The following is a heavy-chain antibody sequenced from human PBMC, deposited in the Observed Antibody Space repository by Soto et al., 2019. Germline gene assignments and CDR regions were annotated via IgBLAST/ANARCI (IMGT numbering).Heavy chain of an antibody. Sequence: QVQLVQSGPEMKMPGASVKVSCKASGYTFDTYDISWVRQAPGQGLEWMGWTSTFNGNRIYAQKFQGRVTMTTDTSTSTANMELRSLRSDDTAVYYCARDAGVGSYGSKIYGMDVWGPGTTVTVSS. V-gene: IGHV1-18*01. D-gene: IGHD3-10*01. CDR2: TSTFNGNR. CDR3: ARDAGVGSYGSKIYGMDV. J-gene: IGHJ6*01. CDR1: GYTFDTYD.